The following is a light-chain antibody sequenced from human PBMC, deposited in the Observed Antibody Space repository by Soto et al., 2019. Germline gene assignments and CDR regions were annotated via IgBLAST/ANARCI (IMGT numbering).Light chain of an antibody. J-gene: IGKJ4*01. CDR2: WAS. Sequence: DIVMTQSPDSLAVSLGERATINCKSSQSVLYSSNNKNYLAWYQHKPGQPPKVLIYWASTRESGVPDRFSGSGSGTDFTLTISSLQAEDVGVYFCQQYYSTPLTFGGGTKVEIK. CDR1: QSVLYSSNNKNY. CDR3: QQYYSTPLT. V-gene: IGKV4-1*01.